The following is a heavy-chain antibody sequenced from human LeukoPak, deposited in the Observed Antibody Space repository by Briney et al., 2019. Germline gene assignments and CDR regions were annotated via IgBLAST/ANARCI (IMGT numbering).Heavy chain of an antibody. V-gene: IGHV5-51*01. CDR3: TIRQFYGSGSYSIY. D-gene: IGHD3-10*01. Sequence: GESLRISCKGSGYSFTTYWIGWMRQMPGKGLEWMGVIYPGDSDTRYSPSFQGQVTISADKSINTAYLQWSSLKASDTAMYYCTIRQFYGSGSYSIYWGQGTLVTVSS. CDR1: GYSFTTYW. CDR2: IYPGDSDT. J-gene: IGHJ4*02.